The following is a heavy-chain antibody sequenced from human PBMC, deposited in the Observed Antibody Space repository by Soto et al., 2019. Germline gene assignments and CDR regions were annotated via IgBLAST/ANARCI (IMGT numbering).Heavy chain of an antibody. V-gene: IGHV3-74*01. CDR2: IDVDGSTT. D-gene: IGHD2-2*01. Sequence: DVQLVESGGGLVQPGGSLRLSCAASGFALRSYWMHWVRQAPGKGLVWVSRIDVDGSTTSYADSVKGRFTISRDNAKNTLYLQMNSLRAEDTAVYYCARRYCTRTTCCFDLWGKGTLVTVSS. J-gene: IGHJ5*02. CDR3: ARRYCTRTTCCFDL. CDR1: GFALRSYW.